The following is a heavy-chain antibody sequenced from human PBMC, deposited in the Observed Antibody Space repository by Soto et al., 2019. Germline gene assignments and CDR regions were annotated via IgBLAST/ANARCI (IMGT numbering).Heavy chain of an antibody. Sequence: QVQLVQSGAEVKKPGASVKVSCKASGYTFHSYGSSWVRQAPGQGLEWMGKISGYNGNTNYAQKLQSRVTMTTATSTSTAYMELRSLRSDDTALYYCAREISSGWASWFDPWGQGTLVTVSS. CDR3: AREISSGWASWFDP. CDR2: ISGYNGNT. CDR1: GYTFHSYG. J-gene: IGHJ5*02. D-gene: IGHD6-19*01. V-gene: IGHV1-18*04.